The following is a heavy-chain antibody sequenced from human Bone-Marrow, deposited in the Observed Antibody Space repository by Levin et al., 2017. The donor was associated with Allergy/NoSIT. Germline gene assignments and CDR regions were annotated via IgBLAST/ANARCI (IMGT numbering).Heavy chain of an antibody. CDR1: GFTFSSYA. Sequence: PGGSLRLSCAASGFTFSSYAMSWVRQAPGKGLEWVSAIGSSGGTTYYADSVKGRFTISRDNSKNTLYLQMNSLSADDTAVYYCAKATNRYCSASSCYFIQLTFDSWGQGTLVTVSS. D-gene: IGHD2-2*01. CDR2: IGSSGGTT. J-gene: IGHJ4*02. V-gene: IGHV3-23*01. CDR3: AKATNRYCSASSCYFIQLTFDS.